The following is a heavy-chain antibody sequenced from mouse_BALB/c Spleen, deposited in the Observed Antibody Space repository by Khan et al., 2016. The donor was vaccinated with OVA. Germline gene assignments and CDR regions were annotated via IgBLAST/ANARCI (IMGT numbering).Heavy chain of an antibody. CDR3: ARGNYYGYYFDY. D-gene: IGHD1-1*01. J-gene: IGHJ2*01. CDR1: GYSITSGYA. Sequence: EVQLQESGPGLVKPSQSLSLTCTVTGYSITSGYAWNWIRQFPGNKLELMAYISYSGVTSYTPSLKSRISITRDTSKNQFFLQLNSVTTEDTAAYYCARGNYYGYYFDYWGQGTTLTVSS. V-gene: IGHV3-2*02. CDR2: ISYSGVT.